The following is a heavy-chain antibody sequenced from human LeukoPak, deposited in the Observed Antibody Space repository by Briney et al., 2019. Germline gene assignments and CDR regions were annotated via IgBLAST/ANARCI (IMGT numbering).Heavy chain of an antibody. CDR2: FSGGDGST. Sequence: GGSLRLSCAASGFTFSSYAMSWVRQAPGKGLEWVSGFSGGDGSTSYADSVKGRFTISRDNSKNTLYLQMNSLRAEDTAVYYCAKGKVVPATIYDYWGQGTLVIVSS. V-gene: IGHV3-23*01. D-gene: IGHD2-2*02. CDR1: GFTFSSYA. CDR3: AKGKVVPATIYDY. J-gene: IGHJ4*02.